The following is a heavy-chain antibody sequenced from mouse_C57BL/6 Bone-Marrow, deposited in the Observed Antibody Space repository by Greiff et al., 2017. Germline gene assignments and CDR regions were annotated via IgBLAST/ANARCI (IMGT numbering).Heavy chain of an antibody. D-gene: IGHD1-1*01. V-gene: IGHV1-42*01. CDR2: INPSTGGT. J-gene: IGHJ1*03. Sequence: VQLQQSGPELVKPGASVKISCKASGYSFTGYYMNWVKQSPGKSLEWIGEINPSTGGTTYNQKFKAKATLTVDKSSSTAYMQLKSLTSEDSAVYYCAREGDYYGSLYFDVWGTGTTVTVSS. CDR3: AREGDYYGSLYFDV. CDR1: GYSFTGYY.